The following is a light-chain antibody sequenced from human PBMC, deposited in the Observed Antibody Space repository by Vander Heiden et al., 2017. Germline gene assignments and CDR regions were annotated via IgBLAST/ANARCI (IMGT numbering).Light chain of an antibody. Sequence: SYELTQPPSVSVSPGQTARITCSGDALQKQYAFWYQQKPGQAPVLVMYKDSERSSGIPDRFSGSSSGTTGTLTISGVQAEDEADDYCQSADSSGADVVFGGGTKLTVL. CDR3: QSADSSGADVV. CDR2: KDS. V-gene: IGLV3-25*03. J-gene: IGLJ2*01. CDR1: ALQKQY.